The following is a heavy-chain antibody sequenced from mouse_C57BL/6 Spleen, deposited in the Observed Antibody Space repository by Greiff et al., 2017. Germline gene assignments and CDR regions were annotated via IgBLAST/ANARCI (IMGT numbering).Heavy chain of an antibody. CDR3: ARGTTRYFDY. CDR1: GFTFSSYT. V-gene: IGHV5-9*01. Sequence: DVKLVESGGGLVKPGGSLKLSCAASGFTFSSYTMSWVRQTPEKRLEWVATISGGGGNTYYPDSVKGRFTISRDNAKNTLYLQMSSLRSEDTALYYCARGTTRYFDYWGQGTTLTVSS. CDR2: ISGGGGNT. J-gene: IGHJ2*01. D-gene: IGHD2-12*01.